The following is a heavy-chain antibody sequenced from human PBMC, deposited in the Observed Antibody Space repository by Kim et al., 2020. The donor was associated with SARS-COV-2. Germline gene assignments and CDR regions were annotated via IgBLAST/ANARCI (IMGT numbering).Heavy chain of an antibody. CDR2: IYYSGST. Sequence: SETLSLTCTVSGDSISSFYWNWIRQPPGKGLEWIGYIYYSGSTNYNPSLRSRVTISVDTSKNQFSLKLSSVTAADTAVYYCARHSARRFLEWTMPPFDSWGQGTLVTVSS. CDR1: GDSISSFY. D-gene: IGHD3-3*01. CDR3: ARHSARRFLEWTMPPFDS. V-gene: IGHV4-59*08. J-gene: IGHJ4*02.